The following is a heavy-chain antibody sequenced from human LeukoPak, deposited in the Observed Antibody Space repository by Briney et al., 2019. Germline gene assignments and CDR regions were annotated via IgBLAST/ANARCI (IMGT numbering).Heavy chain of an antibody. CDR2: INSDGSST. D-gene: IGHD3-10*01. J-gene: IGHJ4*02. CDR3: ARVERYYGSGSLIDY. Sequence: GGSLRLSCAASGFTFSSYSMNWVRQAPGKGLVWVSRINSDGSSTSYADSVKGRFTISRDNAKNTLYLQMNSLRAEDTAVYYCARVERYYGSGSLIDYWGQGTLVTVSS. CDR1: GFTFSSYS. V-gene: IGHV3-74*01.